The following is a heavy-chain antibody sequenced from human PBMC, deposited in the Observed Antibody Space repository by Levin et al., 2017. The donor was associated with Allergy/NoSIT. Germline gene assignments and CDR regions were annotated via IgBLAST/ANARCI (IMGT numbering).Heavy chain of an antibody. CDR3: ARGPDWYVDL. Sequence: GESLKISCKGSGYKFTSYWIGWVRQMPGKGLEWMAIIYPADSDTRYSPSFQGQVTISVDKSISTAYLQWSSLKASDTAMYYCARGPDWYVDLWGRGTLVSVSS. CDR1: GYKFTSYW. J-gene: IGHJ2*01. CDR2: IYPADSDT. V-gene: IGHV5-51*01.